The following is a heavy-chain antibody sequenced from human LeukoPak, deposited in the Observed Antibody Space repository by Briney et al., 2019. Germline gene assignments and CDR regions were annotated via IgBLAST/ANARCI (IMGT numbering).Heavy chain of an antibody. J-gene: IGHJ5*02. CDR1: GFTFSNHG. V-gene: IGHV3-33*01. D-gene: IGHD1-1*01. CDR3: ARDQGTSTTAPKRKGRFDP. CDR2: IWYDGSNK. Sequence: PGRSLRLSCAASGFTFSNHGMHWVRQAPGKGLEWVALIWYDGSNKEYAEPVKGRFTISRDNSKNTLYLQMNSLRDEDTAVYYCARDQGTSTTAPKRKGRFDPWGQGTLVTVSS.